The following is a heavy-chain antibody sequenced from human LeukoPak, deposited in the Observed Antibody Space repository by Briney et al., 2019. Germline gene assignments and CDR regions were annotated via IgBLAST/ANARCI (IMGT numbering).Heavy chain of an antibody. CDR1: GFTVSSNY. CDR3: TTLHGGKGFVFDY. CDR2: IYSGGST. V-gene: IGHV3-53*01. Sequence: GGSLRLSCAASGFTVSSNYMSWVRQAPGKGLEWVSVIYSGGSTYYADSVKGRFTISRDNSKNTLYLQMNSLRAEDTAVYYCTTLHGGKGFVFDYWGQGTLVTVSS. J-gene: IGHJ4*02. D-gene: IGHD4-23*01.